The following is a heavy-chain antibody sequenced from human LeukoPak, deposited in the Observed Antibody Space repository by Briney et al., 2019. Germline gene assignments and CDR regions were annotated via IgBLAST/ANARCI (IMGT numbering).Heavy chain of an antibody. V-gene: IGHV3-7*01. J-gene: IGHJ4*02. CDR2: INQDGTEK. Sequence: GGSLRLSCAASGFTFSNYAVNWIRQAPGKGLEWVATINQDGTEKYYVDSVNGRFTISRDNAKKSLYLQMNSLRAEDTAVYYCVRDTPVSAGYFDYWGRGILVTVSS. CDR1: GFTFSNYA. CDR3: VRDTPVSAGYFDY. D-gene: IGHD2-21*02.